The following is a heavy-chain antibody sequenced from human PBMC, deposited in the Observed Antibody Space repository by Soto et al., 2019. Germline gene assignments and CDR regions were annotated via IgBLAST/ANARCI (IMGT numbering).Heavy chain of an antibody. V-gene: IGHV5-10-1*01. CDR3: ARESEDLTSSFDY. J-gene: IGHJ4*02. CDR2: IDPTDSRT. CDR1: GYMFPIYH. Sequence: GESLKISCEASGYMFPIYHISWVRQMPGKGLEWVGKIDPTDSRTMYRPSSRARITISVDKSINTAYLEWGRLKASDTAMYYCARESEDLTSSFDYWGQGTLVTVSS.